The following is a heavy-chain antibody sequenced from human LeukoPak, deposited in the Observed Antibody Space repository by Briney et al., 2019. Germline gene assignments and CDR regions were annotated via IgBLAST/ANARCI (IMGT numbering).Heavy chain of an antibody. CDR1: GYTFTSYY. J-gene: IGHJ4*02. V-gene: IGHV1-46*01. Sequence: ASVKVSCKASGYTFTSYYMHWVRQAPGQGLEWMGIINPSGGSTSYAQKFQGRVTMTRDTSTSSPYMELSSLRSEDTAVYYCASLRDGYNNFDYWGQGTLVTVSS. CDR3: ASLRDGYNNFDY. CDR2: INPSGGST. D-gene: IGHD5-24*01.